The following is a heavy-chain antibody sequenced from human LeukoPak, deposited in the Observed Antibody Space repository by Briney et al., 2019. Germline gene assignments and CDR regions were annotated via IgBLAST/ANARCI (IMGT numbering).Heavy chain of an antibody. D-gene: IGHD6-19*01. CDR3: AREGDSSGWPYFDY. CDR2: IIPIFGTA. Sequence: SVKVSCKASGYTFTGYYMHWVRQAPGQGLEWMGGIIPIFGTANYAQKFQGRVTITADESTSTAYMELSSLRSEDTAVYYCAREGDSSGWPYFDYWGQGTLVTVSS. CDR1: GYTFTGYY. J-gene: IGHJ4*02. V-gene: IGHV1-69*13.